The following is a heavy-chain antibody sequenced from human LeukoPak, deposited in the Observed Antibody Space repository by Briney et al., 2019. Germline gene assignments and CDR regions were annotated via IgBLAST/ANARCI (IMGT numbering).Heavy chain of an antibody. CDR2: INPSGGST. V-gene: IGHV1-46*01. CDR3: ARDFGTSGWYRAFDY. Sequence: ASVKVSCKASGYTFTSYYMHWVRQAPRQGLEWMGIINPSGGSTSYAQKFQGRVTMTRDTSTSTVYMELSSLRSEDTAVYYCARDFGTSGWYRAFDYWGQGTLVTVSS. J-gene: IGHJ4*02. CDR1: GYTFTSYY. D-gene: IGHD6-19*01.